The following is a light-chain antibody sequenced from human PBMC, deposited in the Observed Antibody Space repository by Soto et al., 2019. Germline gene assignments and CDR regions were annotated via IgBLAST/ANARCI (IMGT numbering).Light chain of an antibody. Sequence: QSALTQPASVSGSPGQSITIPCTGTSSDVGSHNLVSWYQQHPGKAPKLMIYEVSERPSGVSNRFSGSKSGNTASLTISGLQAEDEADYYCCSYAGSPTFVVFGGGTKLTVL. CDR1: SSDVGSHNL. CDR2: EVS. CDR3: CSYAGSPTFVV. J-gene: IGLJ2*01. V-gene: IGLV2-23*02.